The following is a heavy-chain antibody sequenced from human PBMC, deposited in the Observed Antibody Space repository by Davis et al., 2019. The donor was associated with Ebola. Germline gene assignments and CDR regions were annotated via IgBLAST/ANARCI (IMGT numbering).Heavy chain of an antibody. CDR3: ASLRRTITGMDDGFDI. CDR1: GYSFTSYW. D-gene: IGHD2-8*02. V-gene: IGHV5-51*01. Sequence: KVSCKGSGYSFTSYWIGWVRQMPGKGLEWMGVIYTGDSDTRYSPSFRGQVTISADKSMKTAFLQWSSLKASDTAMYYCASLRRTITGMDDGFDIWGHGTMVTVSS. J-gene: IGHJ3*02. CDR2: IYTGDSDT.